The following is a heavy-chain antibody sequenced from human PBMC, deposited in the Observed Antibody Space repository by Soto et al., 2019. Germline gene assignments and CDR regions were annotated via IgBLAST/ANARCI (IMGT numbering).Heavy chain of an antibody. CDR1: GFTFNKFA. J-gene: IGHJ4*02. D-gene: IGHD6-13*01. V-gene: IGHV3-23*01. Sequence: EVQVLESGGGLAQPGGSLRLSCAASGFTFNKFAMSWVRQAPGRGLEWVSSISNNGGDIYYAESVKGRFTIARDNSKNTLYLQMNSLRVEEAALYYCAKGVASSSRWESADYWGQGTLATVSS. CDR3: AKGVASSSRWESADY. CDR2: ISNNGGDI.